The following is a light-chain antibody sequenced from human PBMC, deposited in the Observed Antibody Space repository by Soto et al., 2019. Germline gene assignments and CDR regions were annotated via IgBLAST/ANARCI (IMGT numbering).Light chain of an antibody. CDR3: GADPGSGSNFGRV. CDR1: SGYSNYK. CDR2: VGTGGIVG. Sequence: QPVLTQPPSASASLGASVTLTCTLSSGYSNYKVDWYQQRPGKGPRFVMRVGTGGIVGSKGDGIPDRFSVLGSGLNRYLTIKNIQEEDESDYHCGADPGSGSNFGRVFGGGTKLTVL. V-gene: IGLV9-49*01. J-gene: IGLJ3*02.